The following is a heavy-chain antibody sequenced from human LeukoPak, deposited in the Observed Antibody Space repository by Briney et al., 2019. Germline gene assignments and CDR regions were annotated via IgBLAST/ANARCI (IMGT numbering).Heavy chain of an antibody. V-gene: IGHV1-46*01. CDR1: GYTFTTYN. Sequence: ASVKVSCKASGYTFTTYNLHWERQAPGQGLEWMGVINPPGGSTSYAQKFQGRITMTRDTSTSTVHMEVSSLRSEDTAVYYCAREGYNYGYGDYWGQGALVTVSS. CDR3: AREGYNYGYGDY. CDR2: INPPGGST. J-gene: IGHJ4*02. D-gene: IGHD5-18*01.